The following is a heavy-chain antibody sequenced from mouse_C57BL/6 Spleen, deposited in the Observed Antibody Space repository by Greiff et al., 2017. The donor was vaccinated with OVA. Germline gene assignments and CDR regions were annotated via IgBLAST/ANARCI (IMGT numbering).Heavy chain of an antibody. D-gene: IGHD1-1*01. J-gene: IGHJ1*03. CDR2: IDPSDSYT. V-gene: IGHV1-50*01. CDR1: GYTFTSYW. CDR3: ARWITTVVARYFDV. Sequence: VQLQQPGAELVKPGASVKLSCKASGYTFTSYWMQWVKQRPGQGLEWIGEIDPSDSYTNYNQKFKGKATLTVDTSSSTAYMQLSSRTSEDSAVYYCARWITTVVARYFDVWGTGTTVTVSS.